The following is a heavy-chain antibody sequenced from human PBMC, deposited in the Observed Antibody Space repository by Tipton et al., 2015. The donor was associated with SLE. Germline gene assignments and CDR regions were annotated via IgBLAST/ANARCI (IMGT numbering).Heavy chain of an antibody. J-gene: IGHJ4*02. V-gene: IGHV4-59*11. Sequence: TLSLTCNVTGGAIGSHYWSWIRQPPGKELEWIGYVYYSGTTNYNPSLKSRVTISVDTSKNQFSLQLTSVTAADTAVYYCARDSTRWSFWGQGTLVTVSS. CDR2: VYYSGTT. D-gene: IGHD2/OR15-2a*01. CDR3: ARDSTRWSF. CDR1: GGAIGSHY.